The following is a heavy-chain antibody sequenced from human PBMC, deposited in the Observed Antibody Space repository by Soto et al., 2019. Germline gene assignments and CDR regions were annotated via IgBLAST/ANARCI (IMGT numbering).Heavy chain of an antibody. J-gene: IGHJ4*02. Sequence: GGSLRLSCAASGFTVSGSWMHWIRQAPGKGLVWVSHINSDGSTTNYADSVKGRFTISRDNTKNTLYLQMHSLRAEDTAVYYCARGGVTYGELIVYWGQGTLVTVSS. CDR2: INSDGSTT. CDR1: GFTVSGSW. CDR3: ARGGVTYGELIVY. V-gene: IGHV3-74*01. D-gene: IGHD3-10*01.